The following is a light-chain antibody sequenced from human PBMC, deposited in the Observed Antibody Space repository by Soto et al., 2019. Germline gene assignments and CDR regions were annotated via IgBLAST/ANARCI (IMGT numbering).Light chain of an antibody. CDR1: QSVISSS. V-gene: IGKV3-20*01. Sequence: IVLTQSPGTLSLSPGERATLSCRAGQSVISSSLAWYQQKPGQPPRLLISGSSIRATGIPKRFSGSASGTNFTLTISSREPEDFAVFYCQQYGRSPFTFGPGTKVDIK. J-gene: IGKJ3*01. CDR2: GSS. CDR3: QQYGRSPFT.